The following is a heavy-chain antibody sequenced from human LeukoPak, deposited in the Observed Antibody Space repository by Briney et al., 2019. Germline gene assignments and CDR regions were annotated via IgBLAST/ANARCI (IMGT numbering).Heavy chain of an antibody. V-gene: IGHV3-7*01. J-gene: IGHJ4*02. Sequence: GGSLRLSCAASGFTFRSYWMSWVRQAPGKGLEWVANIKEDGSEKYYVDSVKGRFTISRDNPKSSLYLQMNSLRDEDTAVYYCATSSVVRGIDYWGQGTLVTVSS. CDR1: GFTFRSYW. CDR3: ATSSVVRGIDY. CDR2: IKEDGSEK. D-gene: IGHD3-10*01.